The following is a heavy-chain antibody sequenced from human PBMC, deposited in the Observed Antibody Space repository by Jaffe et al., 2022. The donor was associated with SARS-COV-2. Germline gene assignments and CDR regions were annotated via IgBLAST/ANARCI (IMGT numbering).Heavy chain of an antibody. CDR1: EFSVSRSY. Sequence: EVQLVESGGGLIQPGGSLRLSCEMSEFSVSRSYINWVRQAPGKGLEWVSVILGDGRTFFADSVKGRFTISRDSSKNTVYLQMNSLRVEDTAIYYCARDGSARSPFYYFGFDVWGQGTTVTVS. CDR2: ILGDGRT. J-gene: IGHJ6*02. D-gene: IGHD3-10*01. V-gene: IGHV3-53*01. CDR3: ARDGSARSPFYYFGFDV.